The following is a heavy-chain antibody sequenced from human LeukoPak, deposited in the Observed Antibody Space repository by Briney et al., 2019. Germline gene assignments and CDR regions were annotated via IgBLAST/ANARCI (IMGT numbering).Heavy chain of an antibody. CDR2: ISSSGSTI. Sequence: PGGSLRLSCAASGFTFSSYEMNWVRQAPGKGLEWVSYISSSGSTIYYADSVKGRFTISRDNAKNSLYLQMNSLRAEDTAVYYCARVSSLLWFGDQGTLVTVSS. V-gene: IGHV3-48*03. CDR1: GFTFSSYE. CDR3: ARVSSLLWF. J-gene: IGHJ4*02. D-gene: IGHD3-10*01.